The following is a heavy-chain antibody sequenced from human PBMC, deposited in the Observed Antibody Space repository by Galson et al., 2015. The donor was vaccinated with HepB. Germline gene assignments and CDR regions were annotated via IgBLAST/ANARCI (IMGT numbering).Heavy chain of an antibody. CDR1: GDRVSSNSAA. J-gene: IGHJ5*02. CDR2: TYYRSKWYN. Sequence: CAISGDRVSSNSAAWNRIRQSPSRGLAWLGRTYYRSKWYNDYAVSVKSRITINPDTSKNQFSLQLDSVTPEGTAVYYCAREIAADWFDPWGQGTLVTVSS. D-gene: IGHD6-13*01. V-gene: IGHV6-1*01. CDR3: AREIAADWFDP.